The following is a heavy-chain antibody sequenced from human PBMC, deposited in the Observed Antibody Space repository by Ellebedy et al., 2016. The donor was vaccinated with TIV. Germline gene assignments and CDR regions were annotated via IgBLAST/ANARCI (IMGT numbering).Heavy chain of an antibody. D-gene: IGHD2-21*02. Sequence: MPSETLSLTCSVSGGSVSSTRYYWAWIRQPPGKGLEYIGSVYYSASPYYNPSFTSRVTLSADTSKNQFSLNLRTVTAADTAVYYCARTDPWQPIDDWGQGILVSVSS. CDR1: GGSVSSTRYY. V-gene: IGHV4-39*01. CDR2: VYYSASP. CDR3: ARTDPWQPIDD. J-gene: IGHJ4*02.